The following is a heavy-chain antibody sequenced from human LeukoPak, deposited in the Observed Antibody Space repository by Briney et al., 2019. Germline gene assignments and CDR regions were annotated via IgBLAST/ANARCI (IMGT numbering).Heavy chain of an antibody. V-gene: IGHV3-23*01. CDR2: ISGSGGSR. Sequence: PGGSLRLSCAASGFAFSSYAMNWVRQAPGKGLEWVSAISGSGGSRYYADSVKGRFSISRDNSKNTLYLQMNSLRAEDTAVYYCAKVMPHLDYWGQGTLVTVSS. CDR3: AKVMPHLDY. D-gene: IGHD3-16*01. CDR1: GFAFSSYA. J-gene: IGHJ4*02.